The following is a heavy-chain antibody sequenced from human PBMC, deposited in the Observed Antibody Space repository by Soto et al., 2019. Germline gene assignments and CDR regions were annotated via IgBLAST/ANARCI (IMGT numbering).Heavy chain of an antibody. CDR1: GFTFSSYA. V-gene: IGHV3-23*01. CDR2: ISGSADSA. CDR3: AKRDVPRLHLSEISFLIDY. J-gene: IGHJ4*02. Sequence: PGGSLRLSCAASGFTFSSYAMSWVRQAPGKGLEWVSTISGSADSAYYADSVKGRFTISRDNSKNTLYLQMNGLRAEDTAVYYCAKRDVPRLHLSEISFLIDYWGQGTLVTVSS. D-gene: IGHD3-16*02.